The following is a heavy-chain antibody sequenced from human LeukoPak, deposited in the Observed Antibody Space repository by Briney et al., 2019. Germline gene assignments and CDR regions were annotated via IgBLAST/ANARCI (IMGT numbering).Heavy chain of an antibody. CDR2: ISPSGNT. CDR1: GDSISSYY. J-gene: IGHJ4*02. V-gene: IGHV4-4*07. CDR3: ARDYNSGTLFDY. D-gene: IGHD6-19*01. Sequence: SSETLSLTCSVSGDSISSYYWSWIRQPAGKGLEWIGRISPSGNTNYNPSLKSRLTMTLDTSNNQFSLKLSSVTAADTAVYYCARDYNSGTLFDYWGQGTLVTVSS.